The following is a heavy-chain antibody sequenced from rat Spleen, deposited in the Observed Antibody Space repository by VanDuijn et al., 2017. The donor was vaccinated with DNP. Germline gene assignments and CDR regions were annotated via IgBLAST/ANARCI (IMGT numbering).Heavy chain of an antibody. J-gene: IGHJ2*01. CDR1: GFTFSDYY. V-gene: IGHV5-22*01. CDR2: ISYDGGTT. CDR3: VRWYNSGYYFDY. Sequence: EVQLVESGGGLLQPGRSLKLSCAASGFTFSDYYMAWVRQAPTKGLEWVAYISYDGGTTYHGDSVRGRFTISRANVKSTLYLQMNSLRSEDMATYYCVRWYNSGYYFDYWGQGVMVTVSS. D-gene: IGHD4-3*01.